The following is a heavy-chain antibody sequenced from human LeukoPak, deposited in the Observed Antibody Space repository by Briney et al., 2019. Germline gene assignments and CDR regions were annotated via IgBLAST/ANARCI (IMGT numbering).Heavy chain of an antibody. CDR3: ARGVVYYRLDF. CDR1: GYTLTDYY. J-gene: IGHJ4*02. V-gene: IGHV1-2*02. Sequence: ASVKISCKASGYTLTDYYIHWVRQAPGQGLEWMGWTNPTSGDTNYAQRFQGRVTMTRDTSTSTAYMELSGLRSDDTAIYYCARGVVYYRLDFWGQGALVAVSS. D-gene: IGHD3-22*01. CDR2: TNPTSGDT.